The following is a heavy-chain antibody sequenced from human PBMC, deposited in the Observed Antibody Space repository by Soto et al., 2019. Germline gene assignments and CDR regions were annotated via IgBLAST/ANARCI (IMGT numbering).Heavy chain of an antibody. D-gene: IGHD2-2*01. CDR2: IYPGDSDT. CDR3: ARGYCTTTICDPWFDP. CDR1: GYSFTGYW. V-gene: IGHV5-51*01. J-gene: IGHJ5*02. Sequence: GESLKISCTGVGYSFTGYWICWVRQMPGKGLEWMGIIYPGDSDTRYSPSFQGQVTISADKSITTAYLQWSSLKASDTAMYYCARGYCTTTICDPWFDPWGQGTLVTVSS.